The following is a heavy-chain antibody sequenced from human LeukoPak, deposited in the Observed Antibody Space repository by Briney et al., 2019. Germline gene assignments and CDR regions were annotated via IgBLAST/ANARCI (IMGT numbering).Heavy chain of an antibody. V-gene: IGHV1-2*02. CDR1: GYTFTGYY. D-gene: IGHD3-10*01. CDR3: ARGRRITMVRGALYYMDV. Sequence: ASVKVSCKASGYTFTGYYMHWVRQAPGQGLEWMGWINPNSGGTNYAQKFQGRVTMTRDTSISTAYMELSRLRSDDTAVYYCARGRRITMVRGALYYMDVWGKGTTVTISS. CDR2: INPNSGGT. J-gene: IGHJ6*03.